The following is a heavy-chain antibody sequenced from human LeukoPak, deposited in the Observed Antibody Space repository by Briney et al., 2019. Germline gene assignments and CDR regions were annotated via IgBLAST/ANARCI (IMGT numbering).Heavy chain of an antibody. V-gene: IGHV1-69*06. J-gene: IGHJ2*01. CDR1: GGTFSTDA. CDR2: IIPVFGTT. D-gene: IGHD1/OR15-1a*01. CDR3: AREAGIAITGTIWYFDL. Sequence: SVKVSCKASGGTFSTDALAWVRQVPGQGPEWMGRIIPVFGTTNYAETFQGRVTITADISTSTAYMQLSSLRSEDTAVYYCAREAGIAITGTIWYFDLWGRGTLVTVSS.